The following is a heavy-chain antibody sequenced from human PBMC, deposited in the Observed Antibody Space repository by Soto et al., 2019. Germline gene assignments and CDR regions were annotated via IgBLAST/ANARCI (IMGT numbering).Heavy chain of an antibody. Sequence: EVQLLESGGGLVQPGGSLRLSCAASGFTFSSHAMSWVRQAPGKGLEWVAAISGSGGSTFYADSVKGRFTIARDKSNNTLYLQMNSLRAEDTAVYYCAKAGGFGGYWYFDLWGRGTLVTVSS. D-gene: IGHD3-10*01. J-gene: IGHJ2*01. CDR3: AKAGGFGGYWYFDL. V-gene: IGHV3-23*01. CDR1: GFTFSSHA. CDR2: ISGSGGST.